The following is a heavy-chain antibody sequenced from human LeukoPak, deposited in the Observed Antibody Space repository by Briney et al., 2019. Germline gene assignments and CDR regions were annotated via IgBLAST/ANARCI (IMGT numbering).Heavy chain of an antibody. CDR1: GFTFSSYS. Sequence: GGSLRLSCAASGFTFSSYSMNWVRQAPGKGLEWVSYISSSSSTIYYADSVKGRFTISRDNAKNSLYLQMNSLRAEDTAVDYCAREVGHIVVVPAAIGLDYWGEGTLVTVSS. J-gene: IGHJ4*02. CDR3: AREVGHIVVVPAAIGLDY. D-gene: IGHD2-2*01. CDR2: ISSSSSTI. V-gene: IGHV3-48*01.